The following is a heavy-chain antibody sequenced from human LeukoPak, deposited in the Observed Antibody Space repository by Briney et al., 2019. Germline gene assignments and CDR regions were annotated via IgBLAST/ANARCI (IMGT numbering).Heavy chain of an antibody. Sequence: PGGSLRLSCAASGFTFSSYAMSWVRQAPGKGPAWVSAISGSGGSTYYADSVKGRFTISRDNSKNTLYLQMNSLRAEDTAVYYCAKDFGPMYYDFWSGYHGIDYWGQGTLVTVSS. CDR3: AKDFGPMYYDFWSGYHGIDY. D-gene: IGHD3-3*01. V-gene: IGHV3-23*01. CDR2: ISGSGGST. J-gene: IGHJ4*02. CDR1: GFTFSSYA.